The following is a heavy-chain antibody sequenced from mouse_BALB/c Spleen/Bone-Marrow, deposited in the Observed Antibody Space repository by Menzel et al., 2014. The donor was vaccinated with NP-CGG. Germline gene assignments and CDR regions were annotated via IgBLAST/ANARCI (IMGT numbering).Heavy chain of an antibody. Sequence: VKHQQSGAELVRPGTPVKLSCKASGYTFTSYWMDWVKQRPGRGLEWIGRIDPSDSETHYNQKFKDKATLTVDKSSSTAYIQLSSLTSEDSAVYYCARWGAYFDYWGQGTTLTVSS. CDR1: GYTFTSYW. CDR2: IDPSDSET. J-gene: IGHJ2*01. V-gene: IGHV1-61*01. CDR3: ARWGAYFDY.